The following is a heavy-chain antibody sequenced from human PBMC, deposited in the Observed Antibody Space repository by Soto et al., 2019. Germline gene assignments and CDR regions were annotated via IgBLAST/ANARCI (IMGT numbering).Heavy chain of an antibody. CDR3: ATPGTYYYDSSGYLAY. D-gene: IGHD3-22*01. V-gene: IGHV1-69*02. CDR2: IIPILGIA. J-gene: IGHJ4*02. Sequence: SVKVSCKASGGTFSSYTISWVRQAPGQGLEWMGRIIPILGIANYAQKFQGRVTITADKSTSTAYMELSSLRSEDTAVYYCATPGTYYYDSSGYLAYWGQGTLVTVSS. CDR1: GGTFSSYT.